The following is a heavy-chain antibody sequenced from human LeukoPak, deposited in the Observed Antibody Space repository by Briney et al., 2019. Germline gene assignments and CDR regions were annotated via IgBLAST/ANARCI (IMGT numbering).Heavy chain of an antibody. J-gene: IGHJ4*02. Sequence: SETLSLTCAVYGGSFSGYYWSWIRQPPGKGLEWIGEINHSGSTNYNPSLKSRVTISVDTSKNQFSLKLSSVTAADTAVYYCARREFIGGKHLDYWGQGTLVTVSS. D-gene: IGHD4-23*01. CDR2: INHSGST. V-gene: IGHV4-34*01. CDR1: GGSFSGYY. CDR3: ARREFIGGKHLDY.